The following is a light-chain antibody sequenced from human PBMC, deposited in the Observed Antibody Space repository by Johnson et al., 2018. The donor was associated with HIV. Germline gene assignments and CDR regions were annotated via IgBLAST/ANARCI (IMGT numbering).Light chain of an antibody. Sequence: QPVLTQPPSVSAAPGQKVTISCSGSNSNIGNNYVSWYQQVPGTAPKLLIYDNNKRPSGIPDRFSGSKSGTSATLGITALQTGDEADYYCGTWDSSLSAGVFGTGTWVTVL. CDR1: NSNIGNNY. CDR3: GTWDSSLSAGV. J-gene: IGLJ1*01. V-gene: IGLV1-51*01. CDR2: DNN.